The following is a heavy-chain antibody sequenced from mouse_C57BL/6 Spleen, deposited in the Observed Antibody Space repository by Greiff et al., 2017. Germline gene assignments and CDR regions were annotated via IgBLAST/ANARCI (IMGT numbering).Heavy chain of an antibody. CDR3: ARDYGNSWFAY. CDR2: IDPSDSET. J-gene: IGHJ3*01. CDR1: GYTFTSYW. D-gene: IGHD2-1*01. V-gene: IGHV1-52*01. Sequence: QVQLQQPGAELVRPGSSVKLSCKASGYTFTSYWMHWVKQRPIQGLEWIGNIDPSDSETHYNQKFKDKATLTVDKSSSTAYMQLSRLTSEDSAVYYCARDYGNSWFAYWGQGTLVTVSA.